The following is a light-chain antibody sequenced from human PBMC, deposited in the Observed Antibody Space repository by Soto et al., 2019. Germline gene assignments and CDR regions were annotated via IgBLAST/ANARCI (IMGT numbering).Light chain of an antibody. CDR3: QQRSNWPPA. CDR1: QSVSSY. V-gene: IGKV3-11*01. CDR2: GAS. Sequence: EIVLTQSPATLSLSPGERATLSCRASQSVSSYLAWYQQKPGQAPRLLIYGASNRATGIPARFSGSGSGTDFTLTISSLEPEDFAVYYCQQRSNWPPAFGQGTRVETK. J-gene: IGKJ1*01.